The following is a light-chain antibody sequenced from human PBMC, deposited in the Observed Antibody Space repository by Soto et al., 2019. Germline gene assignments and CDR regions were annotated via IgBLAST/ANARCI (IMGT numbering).Light chain of an antibody. V-gene: IGKV3-11*01. CDR2: DAS. Sequence: EIVLTQSPATLSLSPGERATLSCRASQRISSYLAWYQQKPGRAPRLLIYDASNRATGIPARFSGSGSGTDFTLTISSLEPEDFAVYYCQQRSNWPRTFGQGTKVDIK. CDR1: QRISSY. CDR3: QQRSNWPRT. J-gene: IGKJ1*01.